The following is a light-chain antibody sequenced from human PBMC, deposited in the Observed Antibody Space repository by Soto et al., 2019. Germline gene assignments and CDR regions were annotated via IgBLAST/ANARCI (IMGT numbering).Light chain of an antibody. V-gene: IGKV3-15*01. CDR3: QQYNNWPPYT. J-gene: IGKJ2*01. Sequence: EIVMTQXPATLTVSPGGRATLSCRASQSIRSNLAWYQQRPGQAPRLLIYGASTRATGIPARFSGSGSGTEFTLTISSLQSEDFAVYYCQQYNNWPPYTFGQGTKLEIQ. CDR2: GAS. CDR1: QSIRSN.